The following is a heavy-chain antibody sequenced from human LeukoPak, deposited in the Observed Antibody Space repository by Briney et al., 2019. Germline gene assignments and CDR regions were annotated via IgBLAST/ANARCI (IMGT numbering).Heavy chain of an antibody. CDR1: GYTLTELS. V-gene: IGHV1-24*01. Sequence: ASVKVSCKVSGYTLTELSMQWVRQAPGKGLEWMGGFDPEDGEIIYAQKFQGRVTMTEDTSTDTAYMELSSLRSEDTAVYYCATSIAVAANGFDYWGQGTQVTVSS. CDR2: FDPEDGEI. CDR3: ATSIAVAANGFDY. D-gene: IGHD6-19*01. J-gene: IGHJ4*02.